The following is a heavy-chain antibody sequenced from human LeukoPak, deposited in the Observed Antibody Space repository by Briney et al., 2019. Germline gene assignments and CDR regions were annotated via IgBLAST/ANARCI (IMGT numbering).Heavy chain of an antibody. Sequence: PSETLSLTCAVYGGSFSGYYWSWIRQPPGKGLEWIGEINHSGSTNYNPSLKSRVTISVDTSKNQFSLKLSSVTAADTAVYYCARVRGADENYYFDYWGQGTLVTVSS. CDR1: GGSFSGYY. V-gene: IGHV4-34*01. CDR2: INHSGST. CDR3: ARVRGADENYYFDY. D-gene: IGHD3-10*01. J-gene: IGHJ4*02.